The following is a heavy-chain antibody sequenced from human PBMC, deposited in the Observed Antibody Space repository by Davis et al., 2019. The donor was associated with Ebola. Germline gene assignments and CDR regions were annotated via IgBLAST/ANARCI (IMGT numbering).Heavy chain of an antibody. Sequence: AASVKVSCKASGGTFSSYAISWVRQAPGQGLEWMGRIIPILGIANYAQKFQGRVTITADKSTSTAYMELSSLRSEDTAVYYCARDLFAENGSGEGGMDVWGQGTTVTVSS. CDR2: IIPILGIA. D-gene: IGHD3-3*01. CDR1: GGTFSSYA. J-gene: IGHJ6*02. V-gene: IGHV1-69*04. CDR3: ARDLFAENGSGEGGMDV.